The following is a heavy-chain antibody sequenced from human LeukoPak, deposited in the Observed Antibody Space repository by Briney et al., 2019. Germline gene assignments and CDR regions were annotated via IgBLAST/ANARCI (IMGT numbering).Heavy chain of an antibody. Sequence: ASVKVSCKPSGGTFNNSAIRWVRQAPGQGVEGLGGIIPLFGTAVYAQKFQGRVTITKDESTRTVYLELTSLTSDDTAVYYCASDVHGAYASGWFDPWGQGTLVSVSS. CDR3: ASDVHGAYASGWFDP. D-gene: IGHD4/OR15-4a*01. V-gene: IGHV1-69*05. CDR1: GGTFNNSA. J-gene: IGHJ5*02. CDR2: IIPLFGTA.